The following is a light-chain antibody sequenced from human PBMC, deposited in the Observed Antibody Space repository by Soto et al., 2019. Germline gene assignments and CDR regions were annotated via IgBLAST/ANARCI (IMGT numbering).Light chain of an antibody. CDR3: QSYDKRLTADV. Sequence: QSALTQPPSVSGAPGQRVTISCSGTSSSIGAGYEVHWYHQLPGTAPKLVVSGNGNRPSGVPDRLSDSKSGDSASLAITGLQAEDEGHYYCQSYDKRLTADVFGTGTKVTVL. CDR1: SSSIGAGYE. J-gene: IGLJ1*01. CDR2: GNG. V-gene: IGLV1-40*03.